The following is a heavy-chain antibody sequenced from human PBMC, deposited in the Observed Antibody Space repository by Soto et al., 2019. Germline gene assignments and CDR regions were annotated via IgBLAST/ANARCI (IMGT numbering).Heavy chain of an antibody. D-gene: IGHD3-3*01. CDR3: SSDTFGSRDT. V-gene: IGHV3-74*01. Sequence: PGGSLRLTCAGSGFTFSAYGIHWVRQTPGKGLVWVSRINPDGTKTNYADSVEGRFTISRDNAKSTLYLQMNSLSAEDTAIYFCSSDTFGSRDTWGQRTLVTVSS. J-gene: IGHJ5*02. CDR2: INPDGTKT. CDR1: GFTFSAYG.